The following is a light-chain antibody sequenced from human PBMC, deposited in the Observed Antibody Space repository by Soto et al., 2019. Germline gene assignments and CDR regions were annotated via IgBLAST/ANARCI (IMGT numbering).Light chain of an antibody. V-gene: IGKV3-20*01. J-gene: IGKJ2*01. Sequence: EIVLTQSPCTLSMSPGERATLSCRASQSVSSSYLTWYQQKPGQAPRVLVYGSSRRATGIPDRFSGSGSGTDFTLTISRLEPEDFAVYYCQQYGRSPGYTFGQGTKLEIK. CDR1: QSVSSSY. CDR3: QQYGRSPGYT. CDR2: GSS.